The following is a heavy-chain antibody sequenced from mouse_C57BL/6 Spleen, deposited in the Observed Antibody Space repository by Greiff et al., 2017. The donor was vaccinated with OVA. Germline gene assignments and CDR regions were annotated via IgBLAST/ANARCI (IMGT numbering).Heavy chain of an antibody. CDR1: GYAFSSYW. J-gene: IGHJ4*01. D-gene: IGHD1-1*01. CDR2: IYPGDGDT. Sequence: QVQLQQSGAELVKPGASVKISCKASGYAFSSYWMNWVKQRPGQGLEWIGQIYPGDGDTNYNGKFKGKATLTADKSSSTAYMQLSSLTSEDSAVYFCSITTVVATHYAMDYWGQGTSVTVSS. CDR3: SITTVVATHYAMDY. V-gene: IGHV1-80*01.